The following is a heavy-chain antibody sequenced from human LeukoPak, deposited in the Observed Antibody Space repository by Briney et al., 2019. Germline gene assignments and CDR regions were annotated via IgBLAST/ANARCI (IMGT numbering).Heavy chain of an antibody. CDR3: ARTTEDYDSSGYYNAPFDY. CDR1: GFTFSSYA. J-gene: IGHJ4*02. Sequence: PGGSLRLSCAASGFTFSSYAMHWVRQAPGKGLEWVAVISYDGSNKYYADSVKGRSTISRDNSKNTLYLQMNSLRAEDMAVYYCARTTEDYDSSGYYNAPFDYWGQGTLITVSS. D-gene: IGHD3-22*01. V-gene: IGHV3-30-3*01. CDR2: ISYDGSNK.